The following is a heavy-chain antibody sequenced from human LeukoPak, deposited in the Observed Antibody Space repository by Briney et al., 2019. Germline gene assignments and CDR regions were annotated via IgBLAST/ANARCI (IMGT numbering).Heavy chain of an antibody. CDR2: ISSSSSYI. V-gene: IGHV3-21*01. Sequence: PGGSLRLSCAASGFTFSSYSMNWVRQSPGKGLEWVSSISSSSSYIYYADSVKGRFTISRDNAKNSLYLQMNSLRAEDTAVYYCARSSSYVAGHNKKTKYYSDYWGQGTPVTVSS. J-gene: IGHJ4*02. D-gene: IGHD3-16*01. CDR1: GFTFSSYS. CDR3: ARSSSYVAGHNKKTKYYSDY.